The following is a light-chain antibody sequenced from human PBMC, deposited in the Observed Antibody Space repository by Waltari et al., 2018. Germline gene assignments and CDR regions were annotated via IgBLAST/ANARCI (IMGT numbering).Light chain of an antibody. CDR2: GAS. CDR3: QQYGSSPPFA. CDR1: ETVVNDF. V-gene: IGKV3-20*01. Sequence: DIVLTQSPGPLSLSPGARATLSCRASETVVNDFLAWYQHRPDQTPRLLIYGASTRAPGVPDRISGSGSGTDFTLTISRLQPEDFAVYYCQQYGSSPPFAFGPGTKVEI. J-gene: IGKJ3*01.